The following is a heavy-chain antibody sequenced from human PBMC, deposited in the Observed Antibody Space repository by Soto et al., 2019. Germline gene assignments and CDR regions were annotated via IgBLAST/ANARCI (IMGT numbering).Heavy chain of an antibody. CDR2: ISANGHNA. Sequence: EVHLLESGGDVVQPGRSLRLSCAASGFTLSNYAMNSIRQAPGEGLVWLSSISANGHNAYYADSVKGRFTISRDRSKNTLYLQVDSLRVADRGIYFCAKDLSSLGWLALGAPFDSWGQGTLVPVSS. CDR3: AKDLSSLGWLALGAPFDS. V-gene: IGHV3-23*01. D-gene: IGHD3-22*01. CDR1: GFTLSNYA. J-gene: IGHJ4*02.